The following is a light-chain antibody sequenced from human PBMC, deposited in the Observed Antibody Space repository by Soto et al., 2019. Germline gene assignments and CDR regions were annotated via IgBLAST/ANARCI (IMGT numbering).Light chain of an antibody. CDR3: CSYAVSYTLV. CDR2: DVS. J-gene: IGLJ3*02. V-gene: IGLV2-11*01. Sequence: QSALTQPRSVSGSLGQSVTISCTGTSSDVGGYNYVSWYQQYPGEAPKLIIYDVSERPSGVPDRFSGSKSGNTASLTISGLQAEDEADYHCCSYAVSYTLVFGGGTKVTVL. CDR1: SSDVGGYNY.